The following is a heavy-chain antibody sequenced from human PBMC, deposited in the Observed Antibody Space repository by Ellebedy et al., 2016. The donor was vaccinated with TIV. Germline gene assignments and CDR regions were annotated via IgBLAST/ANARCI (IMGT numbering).Heavy chain of an antibody. CDR2: IYWDDDK. CDR1: GFSLSTSGVG. V-gene: IGHV2-5*02. D-gene: IGHD4-17*01. CDR3: ARRLYGDYANWFDP. J-gene: IGHJ5*02. Sequence: SGPTLVXPTQTLTLTCTFSGFSLSTSGVGVGWIRQPPGKALEWLALIYWDDDKRYSPSLKSRLTITKDTSKNQVVLTMTNMDPVDTATYYCARRLYGDYANWFDPWGQGILVTVSS.